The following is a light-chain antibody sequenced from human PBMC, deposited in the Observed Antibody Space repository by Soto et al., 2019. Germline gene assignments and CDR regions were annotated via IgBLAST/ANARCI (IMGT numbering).Light chain of an antibody. Sequence: QSVLTQPPSVSGAPGERVTISCTGSSSNIGAGYDVHWYQQLPGTAPKLLIYANDNRPSGVPDRFSGSKSGTSASLAITGLRAEDEADYYCQTYASSPSAIFVFGTGTKVTV. J-gene: IGLJ1*01. V-gene: IGLV1-40*01. CDR2: AND. CDR1: SSNIGAGYD. CDR3: QTYASSPSAIFV.